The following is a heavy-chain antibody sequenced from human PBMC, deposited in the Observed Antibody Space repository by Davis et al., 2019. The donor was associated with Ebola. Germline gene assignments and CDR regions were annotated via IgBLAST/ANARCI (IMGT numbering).Heavy chain of an antibody. V-gene: IGHV3-7*01. CDR3: ARDLIYGSGTNDY. D-gene: IGHD3-10*01. Sequence: GESLKISCAVSGFTFSSYWMSWVRQAPGKGLEWVANIKQDGSEIHYVDSVKGRFTISRDNAKNTLYLQMNSLRAEDTAVYFCARDLIYGSGTNDYWGQGTLVTVSS. CDR1: GFTFSSYW. CDR2: IKQDGSEI. J-gene: IGHJ4*02.